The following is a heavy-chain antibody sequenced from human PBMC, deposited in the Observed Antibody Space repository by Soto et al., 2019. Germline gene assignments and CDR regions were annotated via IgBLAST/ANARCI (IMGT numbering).Heavy chain of an antibody. Sequence: LRLSCAASGFTFSSYSMNWVRQAPGKGLEWVSSISSSSSYIYYADSVKGRFTISRDNAKNSLYLQMNSLRAEDTAVYYCARDDPIAAAGTLDYWGQGTLVTVSS. J-gene: IGHJ4*02. CDR2: ISSSSSYI. CDR1: GFTFSSYS. CDR3: ARDDPIAAAGTLDY. V-gene: IGHV3-21*01. D-gene: IGHD6-13*01.